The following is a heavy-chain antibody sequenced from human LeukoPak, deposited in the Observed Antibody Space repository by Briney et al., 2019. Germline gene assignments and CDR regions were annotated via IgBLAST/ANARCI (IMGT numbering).Heavy chain of an antibody. V-gene: IGHV3-13*01. CDR1: GFTFSSYD. J-gene: IGHJ6*02. CDR3: ARGYCGGDCHSNGDYYGMDV. Sequence: GGSLRLSCAASGFTFSSYDMHWVRQATGKGLEWVSAIGTAGDTYYPGSVKGRFTISRENAKNSLYLQMNSLRAGDTAVYYCARGYCGGDCHSNGDYYGMDVWGQGTTVTVSS. CDR2: IGTAGDT. D-gene: IGHD2-21*02.